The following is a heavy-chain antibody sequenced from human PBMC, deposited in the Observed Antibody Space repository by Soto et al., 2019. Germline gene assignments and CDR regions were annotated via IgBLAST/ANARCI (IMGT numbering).Heavy chain of an antibody. V-gene: IGHV1-2*02. D-gene: IGHD3-22*01. CDR1: GYTFTGYY. Sequence: ASVKVSCKASGYTFTGYYMHWVRQAPGQGLERMGWINPNSGGTNYAQKFQGRVTMTRDTSISTAYMELSRLRSDDTAVYYCARETVGSSGYYFDYWGQGTLVTVS. J-gene: IGHJ4*02. CDR3: ARETVGSSGYYFDY. CDR2: INPNSGGT.